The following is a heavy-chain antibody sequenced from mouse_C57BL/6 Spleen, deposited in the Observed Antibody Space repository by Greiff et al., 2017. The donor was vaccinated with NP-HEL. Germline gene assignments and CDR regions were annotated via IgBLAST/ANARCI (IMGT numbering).Heavy chain of an antibody. V-gene: IGHV1-72*01. CDR2: IDPNSGGT. CDR1: GYTFTSYW. CDR3: AKGGSESMDY. J-gene: IGHJ4*01. Sequence: QVQLKQPGAELVKPGASVKLSCKASGYTFTSYWMHWVKQRPGRGLEWIGRIDPNSGGTKYNEKFKSKATLTVDKPSSTAYMQLTSLTSEDSAVYYCAKGGSESMDYWGQGTSVTVSS. D-gene: IGHD1-1*01.